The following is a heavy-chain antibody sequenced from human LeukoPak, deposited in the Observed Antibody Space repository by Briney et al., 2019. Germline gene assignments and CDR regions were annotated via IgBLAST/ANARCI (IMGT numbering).Heavy chain of an antibody. J-gene: IGHJ3*02. V-gene: IGHV3-21*04. D-gene: IGHD2-2*01. CDR2: ISSSSSYI. CDR3: ASAPGYCSSTSCRGEAFDI. CDR1: GFTFSSYS. Sequence: GGSLRLSCAASGFTFSSYSMNWVRQAPGKGLEWVSSISSSSSYIYYADSVKGRFTISRDNAKNSLYLQMNSLRAEDTAVYYCASAPGYCSSTSCRGEAFDIWGQGTMVTVSS.